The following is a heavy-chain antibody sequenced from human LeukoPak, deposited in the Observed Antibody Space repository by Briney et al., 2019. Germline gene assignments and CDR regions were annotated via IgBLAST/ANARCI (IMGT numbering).Heavy chain of an antibody. CDR2: ISAYNGNT. D-gene: IGHD6-19*01. Sequence: ASVKVSCKASGYTFTSYGISWVRQAPGQGLEWMGWISAYNGNTNYAQKLQGRVTMTTDTSTSTAYMELRSLRSDDTAVYYCVRGNRGSGWYFGYYYMDVWGKGTTVTISS. V-gene: IGHV1-18*01. CDR3: VRGNRGSGWYFGYYYMDV. J-gene: IGHJ6*03. CDR1: GYTFTSYG.